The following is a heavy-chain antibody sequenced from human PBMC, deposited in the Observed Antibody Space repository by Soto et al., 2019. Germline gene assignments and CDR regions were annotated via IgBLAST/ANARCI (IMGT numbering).Heavy chain of an antibody. D-gene: IGHD5-12*01. J-gene: IGHJ4*02. V-gene: IGHV1-46*01. Sequence: ASVKVSCKASGYRFTIYYIHWVRQAPGQGLEWMGLINPGGGSTTYAQRFQDRVTMTRDTSTTTVSMELSSLRSDDTAVYYCARDAQIGHGYSVYHTYWGQGTLVTVSS. CDR1: GYRFTIYY. CDR3: ARDAQIGHGYSVYHTY. CDR2: INPGGGST.